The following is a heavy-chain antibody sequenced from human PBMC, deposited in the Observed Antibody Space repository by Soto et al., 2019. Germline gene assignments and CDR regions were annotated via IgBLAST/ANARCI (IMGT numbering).Heavy chain of an antibody. Sequence: ASVKVSCKVSGYTLTELSMHWVRQAPGKGLEWMGGFDPEDSETIYAQKFQGRVTMTEDTSTDTAYMELSSLRSEDTAVYYCATDLRVGDTGNWFDPWGQGTLVTVSS. J-gene: IGHJ5*02. CDR2: FDPEDSET. CDR3: ATDLRVGDTGNWFDP. V-gene: IGHV1-24*01. CDR1: GYTLTELS. D-gene: IGHD3-16*01.